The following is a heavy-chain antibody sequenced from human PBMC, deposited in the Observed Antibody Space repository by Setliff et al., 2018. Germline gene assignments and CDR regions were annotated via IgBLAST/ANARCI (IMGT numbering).Heavy chain of an antibody. J-gene: IGHJ6*02. V-gene: IGHV3-33*01. D-gene: IGHD2-21*02. CDR1: GFTFSNYG. CDR3: ARNWVTAQHYYYGMDV. CDR2: IWNDGSSK. Sequence: GGSLRLSCVASGFTFSNYGMHWVRQAPGKGLEWVALIWNDGSSKFYGDSVKGRFTISRDNSKNTLYLQMDSLRAEDAAIYYCARNWVTAQHYYYGMDVWGQGTTVTVSS.